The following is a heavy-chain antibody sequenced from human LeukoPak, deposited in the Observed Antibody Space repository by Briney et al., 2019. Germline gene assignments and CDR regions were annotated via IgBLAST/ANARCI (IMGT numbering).Heavy chain of an antibody. V-gene: IGHV4-59*01. CDR3: ARGGSYYDSSGYYFRH. CDR1: GGSISSYY. Sequence: PSETLSLTCTVSGGSISSYYWSWIRQPPGKGLEWIGYIYYSGSTNYNPSLKSRVSISVDTSKNQFSLKLSSVTAADTAVYYCARGGSYYDSSGYYFRHWGQGTLVTVSS. CDR2: IYYSGST. J-gene: IGHJ1*01. D-gene: IGHD3-22*01.